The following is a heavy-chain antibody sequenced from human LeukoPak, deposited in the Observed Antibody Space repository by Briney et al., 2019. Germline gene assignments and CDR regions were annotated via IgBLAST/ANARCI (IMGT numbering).Heavy chain of an antibody. CDR1: GVTFSSYS. J-gene: IGHJ3*02. CDR3: ARDRYYGGTLGDAFDI. D-gene: IGHD4-23*01. V-gene: IGHV3-21*01. CDR2: IISSSSYI. Sequence: GGSLRLSCAASGVTFSSYSMNGGCEAPGKGLERGSSIISSSSYIYYADSVKGRLPISRDNAKNSLYLQMNSLRAEDTAVYYCARDRYYGGTLGDAFDIWGQGTMVTVSS.